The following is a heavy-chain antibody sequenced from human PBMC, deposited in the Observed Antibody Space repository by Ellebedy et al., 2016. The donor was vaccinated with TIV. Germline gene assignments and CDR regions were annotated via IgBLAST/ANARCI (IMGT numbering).Heavy chain of an antibody. CDR2: ISSSSSTI. V-gene: IGHV3-48*01. J-gene: IGHJ4*02. D-gene: IGHD6-13*01. CDR1: GFTFSSYS. Sequence: GGSLRLSCAASGFTFSSYSMNWVRQAPGKGLEWVSYISSSSSTIYYADSVKGRFTISRDNAKNSLYLQMNSLRAEDTAVYYCARGPSRIAAPLGGLFDYWGQGTLVTVSS. CDR3: ARGPSRIAAPLGGLFDY.